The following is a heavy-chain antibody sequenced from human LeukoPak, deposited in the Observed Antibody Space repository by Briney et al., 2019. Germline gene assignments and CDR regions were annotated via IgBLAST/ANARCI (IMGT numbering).Heavy chain of an antibody. V-gene: IGHV1-2*02. D-gene: IGHD4-17*01. Sequence: ASVKVPCKASGYTFTGYYMHWVRQAPGQGLEWMGWINPNSGGTNYAQKFQGRVTMTRDTSISTAYMELSRLRSDDTAVYYCARVVATGYGDYFDAFDIWGQGTMVTVSS. CDR3: ARVVATGYGDYFDAFDI. CDR1: GYTFTGYY. CDR2: INPNSGGT. J-gene: IGHJ3*02.